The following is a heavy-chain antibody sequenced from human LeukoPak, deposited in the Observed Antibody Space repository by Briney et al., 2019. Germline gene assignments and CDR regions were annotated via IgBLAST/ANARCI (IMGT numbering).Heavy chain of an antibody. D-gene: IGHD6-19*01. CDR1: GDTFISYG. CDR2: IIPIFGTA. J-gene: IGHJ4*02. Sequence: SVKVSCKASGDTFISYGISWVRQAPGQGLEWMGGIIPIFGTANYAQKFQGRVTITAEEYTNTAYMELNTLRSEDTAVYFCSCRKEIAVTGASATYLDYWGQGTLVTVSS. V-gene: IGHV1-69*01. CDR3: SCRKEIAVTGASATYLDY.